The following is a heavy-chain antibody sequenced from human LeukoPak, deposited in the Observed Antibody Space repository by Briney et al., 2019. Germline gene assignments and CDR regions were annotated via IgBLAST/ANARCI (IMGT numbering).Heavy chain of an antibody. Sequence: GGSLRLSCAASGFTFSDYYMSWIRQAPGKGLEWVSYISSSGSTIYYADSVKGRFTISRDNAKNSLYLQMNSLRAEDTAVYYCARDKRITIFGVVKENAFDIWGQGTMVTVSS. J-gene: IGHJ3*02. CDR1: GFTFSDYY. D-gene: IGHD3-3*01. CDR2: ISSSGSTI. CDR3: ARDKRITIFGVVKENAFDI. V-gene: IGHV3-11*04.